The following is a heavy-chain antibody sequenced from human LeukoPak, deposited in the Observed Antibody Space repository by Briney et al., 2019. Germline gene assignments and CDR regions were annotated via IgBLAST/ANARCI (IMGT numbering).Heavy chain of an antibody. J-gene: IGHJ4*02. CDR1: GGTFNSYA. CDR2: IFPLFETT. Sequence: GASVKVSCKASGGTFNSYAINWVRQAPGQGLEWMGGIFPLFETTNYAQGFRGRVTITADDSTSTAYMELNSLRTEDTAVYYCARGRESHGHYFHFWGQGTLVTVSS. D-gene: IGHD1-26*01. CDR3: ARGRESHGHYFHF. V-gene: IGHV1-69*13.